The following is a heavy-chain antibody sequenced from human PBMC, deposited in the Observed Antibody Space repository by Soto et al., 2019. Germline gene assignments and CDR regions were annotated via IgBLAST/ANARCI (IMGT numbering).Heavy chain of an antibody. CDR3: AKVLGYYDILTGYPNFEY. J-gene: IGHJ4*02. Sequence: GGSLRLSCAASGFTFSSYAMSWVRQAPGKGLEWVSAISGSGGSTYYADSVKGRFTISRDNSKNTLYLQMNSLRAEDTAVYYCAKVLGYYDILTGYPNFEYWGQGTLVTASS. CDR2: ISGSGGST. D-gene: IGHD3-9*01. V-gene: IGHV3-23*01. CDR1: GFTFSSYA.